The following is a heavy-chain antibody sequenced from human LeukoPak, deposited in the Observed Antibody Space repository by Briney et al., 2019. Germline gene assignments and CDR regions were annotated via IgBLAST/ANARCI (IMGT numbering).Heavy chain of an antibody. Sequence: SETLSLTCTVSGGSISRGGYYWSWIRQHPGKGLEWIGYIYYSGSTYYNPSLKSRVTISVDTSKNQFSLKLSSVTAADTAVYYCARGAKNAFGIWGQGTMVTVSS. CDR2: IYYSGST. CDR3: ARGAKNAFGI. CDR1: GGSISRGGYY. J-gene: IGHJ3*02. V-gene: IGHV4-31*03.